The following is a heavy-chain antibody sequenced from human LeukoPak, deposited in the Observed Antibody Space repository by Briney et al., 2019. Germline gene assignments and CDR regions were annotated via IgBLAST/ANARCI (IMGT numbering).Heavy chain of an antibody. Sequence: GASVKVSFIASGYTFSSYGIIGVRQAPGQGLEWMGWISAYNGNTNYAQKLQGRVTMTTDTSTSTAYMELRSLRSDDMAVYYCARLQLVRCYLYYWGQGTLVTVSS. CDR3: ARLQLVRCYLYY. J-gene: IGHJ4*02. D-gene: IGHD6-13*01. CDR1: GYTFSSYG. V-gene: IGHV1-18*03. CDR2: ISAYNGNT.